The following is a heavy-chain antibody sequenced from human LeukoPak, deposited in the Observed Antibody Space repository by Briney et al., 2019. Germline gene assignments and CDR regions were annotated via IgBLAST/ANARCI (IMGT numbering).Heavy chain of an antibody. J-gene: IGHJ4*02. Sequence: GGSLRLSCAASGINVIGYGMHWVRQAPGKGLEWVADIWHDGYNEHYAGSVKGRFSVFRDKAKNTVYLEMTSLRDDDTAVYFCAGAESYGWFNYWGQGSMATVSS. CDR3: AGAESYGWFNY. CDR1: GINVIGYG. CDR2: IWHDGYNE. V-gene: IGHV3-33*01. D-gene: IGHD3-10*01.